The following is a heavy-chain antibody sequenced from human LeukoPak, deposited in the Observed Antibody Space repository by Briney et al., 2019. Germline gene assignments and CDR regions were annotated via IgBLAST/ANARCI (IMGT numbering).Heavy chain of an antibody. V-gene: IGHV1-46*01. CDR3: VREGAHTYYFDF. CDR2: IKSTDGTT. D-gene: IGHD2/OR15-2a*01. J-gene: IGHJ4*02. CDR1: GYTFTNYH. Sequence: GASVKVSCKTSGYTFTNYHMHWIRQAPGQGLEWVAIIKSTDGTTVYAQKFQGRVTVTRDTSTTTVYMDLSSLSSEDTAVYYCVREGAHTYYFDFWGPGTLVTVSS.